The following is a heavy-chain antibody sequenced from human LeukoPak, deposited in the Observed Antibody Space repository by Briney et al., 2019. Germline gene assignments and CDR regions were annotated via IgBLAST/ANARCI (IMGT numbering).Heavy chain of an antibody. CDR2: ITHSGST. V-gene: IGHV4-34*01. D-gene: IGHD2/OR15-2a*01. CDR3: ARASCNWNYFDS. CDR1: GGSFSTYY. Sequence: SETLSLTCAVYGGSFSTYYWTWIRQPPGKGLAWIGEITHSGSTNYNPSLKSRLTVSVDTSKKQFSLHMNSVTAADTAVYYCARASCNWNYFDSWGQGTLVTVSS. J-gene: IGHJ4*02.